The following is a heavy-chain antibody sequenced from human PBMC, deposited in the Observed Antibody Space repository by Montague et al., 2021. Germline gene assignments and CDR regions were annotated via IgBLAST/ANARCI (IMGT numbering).Heavy chain of an antibody. D-gene: IGHD6-19*01. CDR2: IWFDGSNI. J-gene: IGHJ4*02. CDR3: VRGRPSWLDRGFDL. CDR1: GFTVTSYA. V-gene: IGHV3-33*01. Sequence: SLRLSCAASGFTVTSYAMHWVRQAPGKGLEWVALIWFDGSNIKYADSVKGRFTISRDTPKNTLSLEMDSVTADDTAVYYCVRGRPSWLDRGFDLWGQGTLVTVSS.